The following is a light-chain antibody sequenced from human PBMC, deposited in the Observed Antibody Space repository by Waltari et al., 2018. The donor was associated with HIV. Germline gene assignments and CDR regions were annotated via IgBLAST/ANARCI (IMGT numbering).Light chain of an antibody. CDR3: QAWDSTTAV. CDR2: QDG. Sequence: SYELTQPPSVSVSPGQTASITCSGDKLGDKYTSWYQQQPGQSPVLVIYQDGKRPSGIPERFSGSNSGNTATLTISGTQAMDEADYYCQAWDSTTAVFGGGTKLTVL. V-gene: IGLV3-1*01. J-gene: IGLJ2*01. CDR1: KLGDKY.